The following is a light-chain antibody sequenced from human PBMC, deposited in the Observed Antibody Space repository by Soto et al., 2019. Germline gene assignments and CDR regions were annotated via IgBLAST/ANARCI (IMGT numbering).Light chain of an antibody. CDR3: QQRSNWWT. J-gene: IGKJ1*01. CDR2: GAS. CDR1: QSVTSSY. V-gene: IGKV3-11*01. Sequence: EIVLTQSPGTLSLSPGERATLSCRASQSVTSSYLAWYQQKPGQAPKLLMYGASNRATGIPARFSGSGSGTDFTLTISSLEPEDFAVYYCQQRSNWWTFGQGTKVHIK.